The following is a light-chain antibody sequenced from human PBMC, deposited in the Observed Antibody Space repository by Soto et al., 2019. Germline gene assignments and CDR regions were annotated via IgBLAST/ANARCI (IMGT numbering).Light chain of an antibody. CDR2: AAS. V-gene: IGKV1-39*01. CDR1: QSISSY. Sequence: DIQMTQSPSSLSASVGDRFTMTFLASQSISSYLNWYHQKPGKAPNLLIYAASNLQSGAPSRFSGSGSGTDFTLTINSLQPEDFATYYCQQGYSTPWTFGQGTKV. CDR3: QQGYSTPWT. J-gene: IGKJ1*01.